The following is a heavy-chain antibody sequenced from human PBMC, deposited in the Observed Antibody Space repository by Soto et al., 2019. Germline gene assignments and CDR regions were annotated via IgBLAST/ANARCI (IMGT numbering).Heavy chain of an antibody. CDR3: ASPLSHKEVAGTASGDY. CDR2: IYYSGST. V-gene: IGHV4-39*01. J-gene: IGHJ4*02. Sequence: SETLSLTCTVSGGSISSSSYYWGWIRQPPGKGLEWIGSIYYSGSTYYNPSLKSRVTISVDTSKNQFSLKLSSVTAADTAVYYCASPLSHKEVAGTASGDYWGQGTLVTVSS. CDR1: GGSISSSSYY. D-gene: IGHD6-19*01.